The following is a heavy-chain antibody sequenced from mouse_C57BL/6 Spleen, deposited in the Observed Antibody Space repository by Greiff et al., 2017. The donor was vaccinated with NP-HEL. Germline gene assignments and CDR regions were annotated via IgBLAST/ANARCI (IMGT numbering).Heavy chain of an antibody. CDR3: ARGASYGSSDYYAMDY. V-gene: IGHV1-69*01. CDR2: IDPSDSYT. CDR1: GYTFTSYW. J-gene: IGHJ4*01. D-gene: IGHD1-1*01. Sequence: QVQLQQPGAELVMPGASVKLSCKASGYTFTSYWMHWVKQRPGQGLEWIGEIDPSDSYTNYNQKFKGKSTLTVDKSSSTAYMQLSSLTSEDSAVYYCARGASYGSSDYYAMDYWGQGTSVTVSS.